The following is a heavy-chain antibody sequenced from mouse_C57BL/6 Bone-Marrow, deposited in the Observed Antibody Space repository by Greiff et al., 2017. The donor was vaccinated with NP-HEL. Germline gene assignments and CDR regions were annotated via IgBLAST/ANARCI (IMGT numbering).Heavy chain of an antibody. J-gene: IGHJ3*01. CDR3: ASGCSSGYGFAY. CDR1: GFSLTSYG. V-gene: IGHV2-6*01. D-gene: IGHD3-2*02. Sequence: VQGVESGPGLVAPSQSLSITCTVSGFSLTSYGVDWVRQSPGKGLEWLGVIWGVGSTNYNSALKSRLSISKDNSKSQVFLKMNSLQTDDTAMYYCASGCSSGYGFAYWGQGTLVTVSA. CDR2: IWGVGST.